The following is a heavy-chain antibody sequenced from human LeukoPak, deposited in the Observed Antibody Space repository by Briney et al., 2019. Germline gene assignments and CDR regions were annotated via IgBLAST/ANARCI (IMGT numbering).Heavy chain of an antibody. CDR1: AYSFTSYW. V-gene: IGHV5-51*01. CDR2: IYPGDSDT. D-gene: IGHD1-26*01. Sequence: GESLKISCKGSAYSFTSYWIGCVRQMPGNGREWMGIIYPGDSDTRYSPSFQGQVTISADKSLSTAYLQWSSLKASDTAMYYCARGSGSYHTAYMNWGQGSPVTVSS. CDR3: ARGSGSYHTAYMN. J-gene: IGHJ4*02.